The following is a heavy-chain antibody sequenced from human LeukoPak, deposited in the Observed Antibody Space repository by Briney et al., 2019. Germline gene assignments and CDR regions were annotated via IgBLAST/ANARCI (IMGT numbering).Heavy chain of an antibody. J-gene: IGHJ4*02. CDR2: ISAYNGNT. CDR1: GYTFTSYG. V-gene: IGHV1-18*01. D-gene: IGHD3-22*01. Sequence: ASVKFDCKAYGYTFTSYGISWMRQATGQGLEWMGWISAYNGNTNYAQKHQGRVTMTTDTSTSTAYMELRSLRSDDTAVYYCARDWETYYYDSSGYYPPPFDYWGQGTLVTVSS. CDR3: ARDWETYYYDSSGYYPPPFDY.